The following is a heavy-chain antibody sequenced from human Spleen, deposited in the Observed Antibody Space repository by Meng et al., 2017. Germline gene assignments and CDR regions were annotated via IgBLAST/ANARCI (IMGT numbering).Heavy chain of an antibody. V-gene: IGHV4-39*07. CDR1: GGSISSSSYY. D-gene: IGHD5-18*01. CDR3: ARGRAWGYSYGYVTFYFDY. Sequence: GSLRLSCAVSGGSISSSSYYWGWIRQPPGKGLEWIGSIYYSGSTYYNPSLKSRVTISVDTSKNQFSLKLSSVTSADTAVYYCARGRAWGYSYGYVTFYFDYWGQGTLVTVSS. J-gene: IGHJ4*02. CDR2: IYYSGST.